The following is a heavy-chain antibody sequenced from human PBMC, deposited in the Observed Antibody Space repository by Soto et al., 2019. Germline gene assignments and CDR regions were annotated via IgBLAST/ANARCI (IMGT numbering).Heavy chain of an antibody. CDR2: IIPILGIA. V-gene: IGHV1-69*02. J-gene: IGHJ3*02. Sequence: GASVKVSCKASGGTFSSYTISWVRQAPGQGLEWMGRIIPILGIANYAQKFQGRVTITADKSTSTAYMELRSLRSDDTAVYYCARDVGYCSGGSCYVPGLAESDIWGQGTMVTVSS. CDR3: ARDVGYCSGGSCYVPGLAESDI. D-gene: IGHD2-15*01. CDR1: GGTFSSYT.